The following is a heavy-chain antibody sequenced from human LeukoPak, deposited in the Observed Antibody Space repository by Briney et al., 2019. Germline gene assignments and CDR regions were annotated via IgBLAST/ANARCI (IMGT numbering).Heavy chain of an antibody. CDR1: GFSFSRYA. Sequence: GGSVRLSCEASGFSFSRYAMSWVRQAPGKGLEWVSAISGSGGSTYYADSVKGRFTISRDNSKNTLYLQMNSLRAEDTAVYYCVVNLGKSRRVAAAADYYYYYGMDVWGQGTTVTVSS. CDR3: VVNLGKSRRVAAAADYYYYYGMDV. CDR2: ISGSGGST. V-gene: IGHV3-23*01. J-gene: IGHJ6*02. D-gene: IGHD6-13*01.